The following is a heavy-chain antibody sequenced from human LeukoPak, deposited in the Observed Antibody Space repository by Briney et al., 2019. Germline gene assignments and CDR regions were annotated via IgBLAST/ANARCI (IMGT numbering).Heavy chain of an antibody. J-gene: IGHJ3*02. CDR1: GYSISGGYY. V-gene: IGHV4-38-2*01. CDR3: ARASYYDFRKAFDI. CDR2: MYHSGST. D-gene: IGHD3-3*01. Sequence: SETLSLTCAVSGYSISGGYYWGWIRQPPGKGLEWMGSMYHSGSTYYNPSLKSRVTISLDTSKNQFSLKLSSVTAADTAVYYCARASYYDFRKAFDIWGQGTMVTVSS.